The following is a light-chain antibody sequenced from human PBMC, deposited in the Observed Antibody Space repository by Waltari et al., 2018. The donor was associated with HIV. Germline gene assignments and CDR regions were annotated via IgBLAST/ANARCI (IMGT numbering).Light chain of an antibody. CDR2: GAS. V-gene: IGKV3-20*01. Sequence: EIVLTQSPGTLSLSPGERATLSCRASQSVSSNYLAWYQQKPGQAPRLLFFGASTRVTGTPDRFSGSGSGTDFTLTITRLEPEDFAVFYCQQYGSAPYTFGQGTKLEIK. CDR3: QQYGSAPYT. J-gene: IGKJ2*01. CDR1: QSVSSNY.